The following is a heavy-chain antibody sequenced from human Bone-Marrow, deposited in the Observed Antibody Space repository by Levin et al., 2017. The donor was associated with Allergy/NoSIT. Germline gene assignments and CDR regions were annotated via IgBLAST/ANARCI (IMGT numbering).Heavy chain of an antibody. J-gene: IGHJ6*02. CDR1: GFDFNSYV. CDR3: ARIDGKYYYGMDV. CDR2: ISNDGNIQ. D-gene: IGHD1-14*01. Sequence: GESLKISCAASGFDFNSYVMNWVRQPPGRGLEWVAVISNDGNIQYYTHVVNGRFTISRDSSNNTLFLQMNSLRPEDTATYYCARIDGKYYYGMDVWGQGTTVTVSS. V-gene: IGHV3-30*04.